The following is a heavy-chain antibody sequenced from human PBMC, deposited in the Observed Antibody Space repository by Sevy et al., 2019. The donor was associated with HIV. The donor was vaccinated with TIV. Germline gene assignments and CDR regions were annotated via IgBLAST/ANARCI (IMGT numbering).Heavy chain of an antibody. CDR2: INPNSGGT. D-gene: IGHD2-15*01. CDR3: ARGLDCSGGTCYYYGMDV. J-gene: IGHJ6*02. CDR1: GYTFTDYY. Sequence: ASVKVSCKASGYTFTDYYMHWVRQAPGQGLEWMGRINPNSGGTDYAQKFQGRVTMTRDTSISTAYMELSRMRSDDTAMYYCARGLDCSGGTCYYYGMDVWGQGTTVTVSS. V-gene: IGHV1-2*06.